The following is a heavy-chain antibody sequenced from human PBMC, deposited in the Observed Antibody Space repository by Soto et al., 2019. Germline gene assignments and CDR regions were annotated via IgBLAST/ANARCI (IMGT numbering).Heavy chain of an antibody. V-gene: IGHV3-23*01. D-gene: IGHD6-19*01. J-gene: IGHJ4*02. CDR3: AKSFQCDW. CDR2: FGGGGGRT. CDR1: GFTFSNYA. Sequence: GGSLRLSCAASGFTFSNYAMSWVRQAPGKGLEWVSSFGGGGGRTFYADSVKGRFTISRDDSKNTLYLQMNSLRAEDTAVYYCAKSFQCDWWGQGALVTVSS.